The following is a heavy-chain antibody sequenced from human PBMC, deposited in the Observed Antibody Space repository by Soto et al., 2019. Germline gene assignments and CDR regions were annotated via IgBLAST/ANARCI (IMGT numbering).Heavy chain of an antibody. J-gene: IGHJ5*02. CDR1: GGTFSSYA. Sequence: SVKVSCKASGGTFSSYAISWVRQAPGQGLEWMGGIIPIFGTANYAQKFQGRVTITADESTSTAYMELSSLRSEDTAVYYCARAFGYCTGGSCYDDYGDPRVCFDPCGQGPLVTVSS. D-gene: IGHD2-15*01. CDR3: ARAFGYCTGGSCYDDYGDPRVCFDP. V-gene: IGHV1-69*13. CDR2: IIPIFGTA.